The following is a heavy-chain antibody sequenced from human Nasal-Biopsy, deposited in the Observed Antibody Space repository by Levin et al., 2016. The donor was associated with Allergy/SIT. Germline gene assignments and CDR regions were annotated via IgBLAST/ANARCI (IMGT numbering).Heavy chain of an antibody. CDR1: GGSFSPYY. J-gene: IGHJ4*02. D-gene: IGHD6-13*01. CDR2: TYDGGRT. CDR3: ARVHPHIATAGGSVAFDH. Sequence: SETLSLTCVVYGGSFSPYYWSWIRQSPGKGLEWIAYTYDGGRTEYNPSLKSRVTLSVDTSKNQLSLRLSSVTAADTAVYYCARVHPHIATAGGSVAFDHWGQGTLVTVSS. V-gene: IGHV4-59*01.